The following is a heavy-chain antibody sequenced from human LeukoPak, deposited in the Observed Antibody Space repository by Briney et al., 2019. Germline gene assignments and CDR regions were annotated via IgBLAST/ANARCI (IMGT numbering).Heavy chain of an antibody. J-gene: IGHJ6*03. CDR3: ARGRKAAAGGYYYYYMDV. V-gene: IGHV4-39*07. D-gene: IGHD6-13*01. CDR2: IYYSGST. CDR1: GGSISTSSYY. Sequence: PSETLSLTCTVSGGSISTSSYYWGWIRQPPGKGLECIGNIYYSGSTYYNPSLKSRVTISVDTSKNQFSLKLSSVTAADTAVYYCARGRKAAAGGYYYYYMDVWGKGTTVTVSS.